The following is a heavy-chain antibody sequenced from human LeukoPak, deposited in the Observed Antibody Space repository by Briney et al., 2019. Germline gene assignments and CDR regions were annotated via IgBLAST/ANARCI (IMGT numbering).Heavy chain of an antibody. CDR2: IYPGDSDT. V-gene: IGHV5-51*01. J-gene: IGHJ4*02. D-gene: IGHD4-17*01. CDR1: GYSFTSYW. Sequence: GESPKISCKGSGYSFTSYWIGWVRQMPGKGLEWMGIIYPGDSDTRYSPSFQGQVTISADKSISTAYLQWSSLKASDTAMYYCARLMIDYGDQGYFDYWGQGTLVTVSS. CDR3: ARLMIDYGDQGYFDY.